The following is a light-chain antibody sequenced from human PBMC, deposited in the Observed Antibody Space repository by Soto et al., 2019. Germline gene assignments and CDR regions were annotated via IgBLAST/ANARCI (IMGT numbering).Light chain of an antibody. CDR2: GAT. Sequence: IQFALAPSSLSASVGDRVPITFRASQGISNYLAWYQQKPGKTPRLLIYGATTLQSGVPSRFSGSGSGTDFALTISSLQPEDFATYYCQQLKSYVTFGQGTRLEIK. V-gene: IGKV1-9*01. J-gene: IGKJ5*01. CDR3: QQLKSYVT. CDR1: QGISNY.